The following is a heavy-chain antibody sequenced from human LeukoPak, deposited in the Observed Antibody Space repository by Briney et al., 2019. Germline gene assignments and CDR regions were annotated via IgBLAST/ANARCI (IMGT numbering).Heavy chain of an antibody. J-gene: IGHJ4*02. Sequence: GGSLRLSCAASGFTFSSYAMSWVRQAPGKGLEWVSAISGSGGSTYYADSVKGRFTFSRDSSKNTLYLQMNSLRAEDTAVYYCARGSVAPRWYYFDYWGQGTLVTVSS. CDR3: ARGSVAPRWYYFDY. CDR2: ISGSGGST. D-gene: IGHD3-10*01. CDR1: GFTFSSYA. V-gene: IGHV3-23*01.